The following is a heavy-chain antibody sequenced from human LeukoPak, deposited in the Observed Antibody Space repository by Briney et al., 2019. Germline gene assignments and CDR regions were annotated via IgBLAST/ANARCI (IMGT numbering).Heavy chain of an antibody. D-gene: IGHD3-22*01. CDR2: INHSGSI. Sequence: SETLSLTCAVYGGSFSGYYWSWIRQPPGKGLEWIGEINHSGSINYNPSLKSRVTISVDTSKNQFSLKLSSVTAADTAVYYCARSARYYYDSSGYDYWGQGTLVTVSS. CDR1: GGSFSGYY. CDR3: ARSARYYYDSSGYDY. J-gene: IGHJ4*02. V-gene: IGHV4-34*01.